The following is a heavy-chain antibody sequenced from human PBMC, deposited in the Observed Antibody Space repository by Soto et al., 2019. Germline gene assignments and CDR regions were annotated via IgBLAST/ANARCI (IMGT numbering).Heavy chain of an antibody. Sequence: WASVKVSCKASGYTFTSYDINWVRQATGQGLEWMGWMNPNSGNTGYAQKFQGRVTMTRNTSISTAYMELSSLRSEDTAVYYCARRAQQLAWFDPWGQGTLVTVSS. J-gene: IGHJ5*02. CDR2: MNPNSGNT. CDR1: GYTFTSYD. V-gene: IGHV1-8*01. CDR3: ARRAQQLAWFDP. D-gene: IGHD6-13*01.